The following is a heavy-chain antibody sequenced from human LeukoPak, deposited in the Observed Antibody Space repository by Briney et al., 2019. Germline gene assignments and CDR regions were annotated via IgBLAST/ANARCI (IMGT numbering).Heavy chain of an antibody. J-gene: IGHJ4*02. D-gene: IGHD3-22*01. V-gene: IGHV4-30-4*01. CDR3: ARGLYDSSGYYSQLFDY. CDR2: IYYSGST. CDR1: GGSISSGDYY. Sequence: SQTLSLTCTVSGGSISSGDYYWSWIRQPPGKGLEWIGYIYYSGSTYYNPSLKSRVTISVDTSKNQFSLKLSSVTAADTAVYYCARGLYDSSGYYSQLFDYWGQGTLVTVSS.